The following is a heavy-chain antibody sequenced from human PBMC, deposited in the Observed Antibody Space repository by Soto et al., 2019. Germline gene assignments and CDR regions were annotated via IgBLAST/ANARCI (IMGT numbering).Heavy chain of an antibody. CDR3: ARDLWGYCGTDCYPLDV. J-gene: IGHJ6*02. Sequence: PSETLSLTCTVSGGSISSYYWSWIRPPPGKGLGWIGYMYNTGSTVYNPSLKSRVTISVDTSKNQFSLKLNAVTAADTAVYYCARDLWGYCGTDCYPLDVWGQGTTVTVSS. CDR2: MYNTGST. D-gene: IGHD2-21*02. V-gene: IGHV4-59*01. CDR1: GGSISSYY.